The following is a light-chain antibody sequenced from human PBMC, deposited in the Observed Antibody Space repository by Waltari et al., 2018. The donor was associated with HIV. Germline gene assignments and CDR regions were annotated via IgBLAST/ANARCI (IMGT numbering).Light chain of an antibody. Sequence: EIVLTHSQGPLFLSPGDRAIVSCRATQSIINNYLAWFQQKPGQPPRLLIYSSFIRATGIPDRFSGSGAGTDFTLSISKLEPEDFAVYYCHQYGTAPRTFGQGTKVEI. J-gene: IGKJ1*01. CDR1: QSIINNY. CDR3: HQYGTAPRT. CDR2: SSF. V-gene: IGKV3-20*01.